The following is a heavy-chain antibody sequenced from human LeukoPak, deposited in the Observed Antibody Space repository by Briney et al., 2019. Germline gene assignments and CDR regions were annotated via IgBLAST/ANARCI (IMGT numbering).Heavy chain of an antibody. Sequence: GGSLRLSCAASGFTFGSYSMNWVRQAPGKGLEWVSSISSSSSYIYYADSVKGRFTISRDNAKNSLYLQMNSLRVEDTAVYFCAARKVRGVWFYLDYWGQGTLVTVSS. V-gene: IGHV3-21*04. J-gene: IGHJ4*02. CDR3: AARKVRGVWFYLDY. CDR2: ISSSSSYI. CDR1: GFTFGSYS. D-gene: IGHD3-10*01.